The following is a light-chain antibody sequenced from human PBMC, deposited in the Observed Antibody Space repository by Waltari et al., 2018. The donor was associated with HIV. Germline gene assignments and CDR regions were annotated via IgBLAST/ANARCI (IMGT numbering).Light chain of an antibody. CDR2: VNSDGTH. V-gene: IGLV4-69*01. CDR3: KTWGTALEV. Sequence: QVVVTQSPSASASLGASVTLTCTLSSDYSSNAIEWHQQHPGKSTRYLMKVNSDGTHMKGEGIPDRFSGSNSGPERYLTISSLQSEDEADYYCKTWGTALEVFGGGTRLTVL. CDR1: SDYSSNA. J-gene: IGLJ3*02.